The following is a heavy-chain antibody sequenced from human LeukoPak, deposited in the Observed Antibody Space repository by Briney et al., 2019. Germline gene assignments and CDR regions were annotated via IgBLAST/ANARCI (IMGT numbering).Heavy chain of an antibody. CDR3: AKPPLSGMRYFDY. J-gene: IGHJ4*02. CDR2: ISYDGSNK. CDR1: GFTFSSYA. D-gene: IGHD1-26*01. V-gene: IGHV3-30-3*02. Sequence: GGSLRLSCAASGFTFSSYAMHWVRQAPGKGLEWVAVISYDGSNKYYADSVKGRFTISRDNSKNTLYLQMNSLRAEDTAVYYCAKPPLSGMRYFDYWGQGTLVTVSS.